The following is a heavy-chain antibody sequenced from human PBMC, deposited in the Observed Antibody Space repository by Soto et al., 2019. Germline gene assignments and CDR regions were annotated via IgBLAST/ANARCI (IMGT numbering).Heavy chain of an antibody. D-gene: IGHD3-3*01. CDR3: AAGYYFYGTFDY. CDR1: GYTLTELS. J-gene: IGHJ4*02. CDR2: FDPGDGET. V-gene: IGHV1-24*01. Sequence: GASVKVSCKVSGYTLTELSMHWVRQAPGKGLEWMGGFDPGDGETIYAQKFQGRVTMTEDTSTDTAYMELSSLRSEDTAVYYCAAGYYFYGTFDYWGQGTLVTVSS.